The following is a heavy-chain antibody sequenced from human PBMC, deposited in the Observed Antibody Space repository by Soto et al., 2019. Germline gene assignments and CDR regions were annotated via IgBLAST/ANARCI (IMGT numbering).Heavy chain of an antibody. CDR2: ISYDGSNK. V-gene: IGHV3-30*18. Sequence: GGSLRLSCAASGFTFSSYGMHWVRQAPGKGLEWVAVISYDGSNKYYADSVKGRFTISRDNSKNTLYLQMNSLSAEDTAVYYCAKAAIKSGGEWELPFYYYYGMDVWGQGTTVTVSS. J-gene: IGHJ6*02. CDR1: GFTFSSYG. D-gene: IGHD1-26*01. CDR3: AKAAIKSGGEWELPFYYYYGMDV.